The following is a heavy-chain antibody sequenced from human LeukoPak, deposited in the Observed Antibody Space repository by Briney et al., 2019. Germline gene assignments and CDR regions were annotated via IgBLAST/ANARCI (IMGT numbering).Heavy chain of an antibody. V-gene: IGHV3-30-3*01. Sequence: GGSLRLSCAASGFTFSSYAMHWVRQAPGKGLEWVAVISYDGSNKYYADSVKGRFTISRDNAKNSLYLQMNSLRAEDTAVYYCARGSYYFDYWGQGTWSPSPQ. CDR3: ARGSYYFDY. D-gene: IGHD1-26*01. J-gene: IGHJ4*02. CDR1: GFTFSSYA. CDR2: ISYDGSNK.